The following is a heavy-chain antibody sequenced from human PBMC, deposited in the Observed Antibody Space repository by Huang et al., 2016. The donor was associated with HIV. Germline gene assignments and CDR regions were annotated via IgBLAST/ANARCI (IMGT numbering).Heavy chain of an antibody. CDR2: RSDTGSNI. J-gene: IGHJ4*02. V-gene: IGHV3-30*04. CDR3: ARGRDGRSGFYFGDFDN. Sequence: QVQLVEPGGGVVQPGRSLRLSCAASGFTFTNYAMHWVRQAPGKGLEWVRLRSDTGSNIYYTDSVKGRFSIARDNSKSTMFLHMNRLRFEDTAVYYCARGRDGRSGFYFGDFDNWGQGILVTVSS. CDR1: GFTFTNYA. D-gene: IGHD3-22*01.